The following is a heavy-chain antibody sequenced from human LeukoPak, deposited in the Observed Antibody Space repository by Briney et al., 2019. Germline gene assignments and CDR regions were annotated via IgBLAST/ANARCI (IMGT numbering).Heavy chain of an antibody. CDR2: IYYSGST. CDR3: ARDGSTGDY. Sequence: SETLSLTCTVSGGSISSSSYYWGWIRQPPGKGLEWIGSIYYSGSTYYNPSLKSRVTISVDTSKNQFSLKLSSVTAADTAVYYCARDGSTGDYWGQGTLVTVSS. D-gene: IGHD1-26*01. CDR1: GGSISSSSYY. J-gene: IGHJ4*02. V-gene: IGHV4-39*07.